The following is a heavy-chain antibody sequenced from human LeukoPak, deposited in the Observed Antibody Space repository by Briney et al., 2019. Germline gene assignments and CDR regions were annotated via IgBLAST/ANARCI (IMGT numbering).Heavy chain of an antibody. CDR1: GFTFSNAW. J-gene: IGHJ4*02. D-gene: IGHD3-10*01. Sequence: GGSLRLSCAASGFTFSNAWMNWVRQAPGEGLDWVGRIASKTDGGATDYAAPVKGRFTISRDDSKNTLNLQMNSLKTEDTAVYYCTTGIRGDWGQGTLVTVSS. CDR3: TTGIRGD. V-gene: IGHV3-15*04. CDR2: IASKTDGGAT.